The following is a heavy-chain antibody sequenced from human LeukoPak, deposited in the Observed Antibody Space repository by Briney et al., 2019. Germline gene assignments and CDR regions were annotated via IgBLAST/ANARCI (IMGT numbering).Heavy chain of an antibody. CDR3: AKTTDNYYYYYMDV. Sequence: PSETLSLTCTVSGGSISSYYWSWIRQPPGKGLEWIGEINHSGSTNYNPSLKSRVTISVDTSKNQFSLKLSSVTAADTAVYYCAKTTDNYYYYYMDVWGKGTTVTVSS. D-gene: IGHD4-17*01. CDR1: GGSISSYY. V-gene: IGHV4-34*01. CDR2: INHSGST. J-gene: IGHJ6*03.